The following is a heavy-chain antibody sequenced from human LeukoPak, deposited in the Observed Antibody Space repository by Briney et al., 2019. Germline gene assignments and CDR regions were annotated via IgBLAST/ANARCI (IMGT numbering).Heavy chain of an antibody. V-gene: IGHV3-23*01. D-gene: IGHD2-2*01. CDR1: GFTFSSYA. Sequence: GGSLRLSCAASGFTFSSYAMSWVRQAPGKGREWVSAISGSGGSTYYADSVKGRFTISRDNSKNTLYLQMNSLRAEDTAVYYCAKDTVVVPAALDDAFDIWGQGTMVTVSS. J-gene: IGHJ3*02. CDR2: ISGSGGST. CDR3: AKDTVVVPAALDDAFDI.